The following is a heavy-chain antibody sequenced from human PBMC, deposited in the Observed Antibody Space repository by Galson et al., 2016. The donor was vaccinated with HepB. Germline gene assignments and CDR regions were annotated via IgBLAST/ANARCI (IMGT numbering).Heavy chain of an antibody. V-gene: IGHV5-51*01. CDR3: TSLVRSTTHSFDYYMDV. CDR1: GYTFTIYW. D-gene: IGHD1-14*01. J-gene: IGHJ6*03. Sequence: QSGAEVKKPGESLKISCKGSGYTFTIYWIAWVRQMPGKGLEWTGIIYPGDSQTIYSPSSQGQVTLSVDTSTSTGYLQWSSLRASDTAMYYCTSLVRSTTHSFDYYMDVWGNGTPVTVSS. CDR2: IYPGDSQT.